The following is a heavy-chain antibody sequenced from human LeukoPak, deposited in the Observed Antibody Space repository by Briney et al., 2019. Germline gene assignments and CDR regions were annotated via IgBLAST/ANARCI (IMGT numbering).Heavy chain of an antibody. CDR3: AREESIGSYQFLHDS. D-gene: IGHD3-10*01. J-gene: IGHJ4*02. Sequence: GGSLRLSCAASDFSFITYAMSWVRQAPGKGLEWVSTISGGGDATYYADSVKGRFTISRDNSKNTLYLQMDSLRVEDTAIYYCAREESIGSYQFLHDSWGQGTLVTVSS. CDR1: DFSFITYA. V-gene: IGHV3-23*01. CDR2: ISGGGDAT.